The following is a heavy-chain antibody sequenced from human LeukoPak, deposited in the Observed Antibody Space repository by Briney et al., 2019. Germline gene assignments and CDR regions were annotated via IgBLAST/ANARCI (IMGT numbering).Heavy chain of an antibody. V-gene: IGHV1-8*01. CDR3: ARGQSRITIFGVVIDLYYFDF. CDR1: GYTFTSYD. CDR2: MNPNSGNT. D-gene: IGHD3-3*01. Sequence: ASVKVSCKASGYTFTSYDINWVRQATGQGLEWMGWMNPNSGNTGYAQKFQGRVTMTRNTSISTAYMELSSLRSEDTAVYYCARGQSRITIFGVVIDLYYFDFWGQGTLVTVSS. J-gene: IGHJ4*02.